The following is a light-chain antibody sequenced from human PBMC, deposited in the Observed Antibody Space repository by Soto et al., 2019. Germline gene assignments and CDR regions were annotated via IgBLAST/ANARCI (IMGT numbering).Light chain of an antibody. CDR2: AAS. Sequence: DIQMTQSPSSLSASVGDRVTITCRASQTIIRYLNWYQQKPGRAPNLLIYAASSLQSGVPSRFSGSGSGTEFTLTISSLQPEDFATYYCQQSYSTLFTFGPGTKVD. J-gene: IGKJ3*01. V-gene: IGKV1-39*01. CDR1: QTIIRY. CDR3: QQSYSTLFT.